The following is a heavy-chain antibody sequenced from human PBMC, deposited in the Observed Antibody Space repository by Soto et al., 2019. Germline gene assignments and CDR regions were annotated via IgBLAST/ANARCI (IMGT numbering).Heavy chain of an antibody. J-gene: IGHJ3*02. Sequence: QITLKESGPTLVKPTQTLTLTCTFSGFSLSTSGVGVGWIRQPPGKALEWLALIYWDDDKRYSPSLKSRLTTXKXTXXNQVVLTMTHMDPVDTATYYCAHRRIAAAINAFDIWGQGTMVTVSS. D-gene: IGHD6-13*01. CDR1: GFSLSTSGVG. CDR3: AHRRIAAAINAFDI. V-gene: IGHV2-5*02. CDR2: IYWDDDK.